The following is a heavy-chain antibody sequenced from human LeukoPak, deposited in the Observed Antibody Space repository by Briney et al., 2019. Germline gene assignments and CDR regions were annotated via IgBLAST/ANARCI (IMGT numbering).Heavy chain of an antibody. Sequence: GGSLRLFCAASGFTFNSYAMSWVRQAPGKGLEWVSAISGSGGSTYYADSVKGRFTISRDNSKNTLYLQMNSLRAEDTAVYYCAKDRGCSTSCYGEPDDAFDIWGQGTMVTVSS. CDR3: AKDRGCSTSCYGEPDDAFDI. V-gene: IGHV3-23*01. D-gene: IGHD2-2*01. CDR1: GFTFNSYA. J-gene: IGHJ3*02. CDR2: ISGSGGST.